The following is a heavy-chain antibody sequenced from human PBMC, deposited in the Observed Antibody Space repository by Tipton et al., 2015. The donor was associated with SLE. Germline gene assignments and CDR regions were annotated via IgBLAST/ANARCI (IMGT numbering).Heavy chain of an antibody. Sequence: TLSLTCALSGESLSGYYWSWIRQSPGKGLEWIGQIHLLGATDYNPSLKSRVTLSVDPSKNQFSLKLKSVTAADTAVYYCARGTAKCQFILSDGCDMWGQGTMVTVSS. CDR1: GESLSGYY. V-gene: IGHV4-34*01. CDR3: ARGTAKCQFILSDGCDM. J-gene: IGHJ3*02. CDR2: IHLLGAT. D-gene: IGHD3-10*01.